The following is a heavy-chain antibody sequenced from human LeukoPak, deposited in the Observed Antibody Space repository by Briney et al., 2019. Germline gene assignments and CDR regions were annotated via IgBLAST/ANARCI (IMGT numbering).Heavy chain of an antibody. J-gene: IGHJ5*01. V-gene: IGHV4-4*07. Sequence: SETLSLTCTVSGDSIRAYYWRWIRQPAGKGLEWIGRIYKSVYSGGSTDYNPSVTIRVTLSVDPSKNQLSLKLSSLTAADTAVYYCVRDPTTVTTFFDLWGLGTLVTVSS. CDR1: GDSIRAYY. D-gene: IGHD4-17*01. CDR2: IYKSVYSGGST. CDR3: VRDPTTVTTFFDL.